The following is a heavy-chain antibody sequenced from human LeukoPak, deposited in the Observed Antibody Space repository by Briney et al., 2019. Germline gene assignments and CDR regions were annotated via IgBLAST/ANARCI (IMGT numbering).Heavy chain of an antibody. CDR1: GFTFSSYG. CDR2: ISYDGSNK. D-gene: IGHD3-3*01. CDR3: ARLNLDFWSGPKGYYMDV. J-gene: IGHJ6*03. V-gene: IGHV3-30*03. Sequence: PGGSLRLSCAASGFTFSSYGMHWVRQAPGKGLEWVAVISYDGSNKYYADSVKGRFTISRDNSKYTLYLQMNSLRAEDTAVYYCARLNLDFWSGPKGYYMDVWGKGTTVTVSS.